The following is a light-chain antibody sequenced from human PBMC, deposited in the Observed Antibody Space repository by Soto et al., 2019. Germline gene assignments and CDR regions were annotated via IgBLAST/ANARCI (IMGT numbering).Light chain of an antibody. V-gene: IGKV3-20*01. CDR3: QQYGSSPRFT. Sequence: EIVLTQSPGTLSLSPGERATLSCRASQSVSSSYLAWYQQKPGQAPRHRIYGASSRATGIPDRFSGSGSGTDFTLTISRLEPEDFAVYYCQQYGSSPRFTFGPGTKVDI. CDR2: GAS. CDR1: QSVSSSY. J-gene: IGKJ3*01.